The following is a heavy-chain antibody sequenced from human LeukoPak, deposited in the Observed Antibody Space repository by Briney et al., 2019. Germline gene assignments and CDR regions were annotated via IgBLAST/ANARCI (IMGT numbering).Heavy chain of an antibody. CDR2: INPNSGGT. Sequence: ASVKVSCKASGYTFTGYYMHWVRQAPGQGLEWMGRINPNSGGTNYAQKFQGRVTMTRGTSISTAYMELSRLRSDDTAVYYCARPRRGSSWYDYWGQGTLVTVSS. CDR1: GYTFTGYY. V-gene: IGHV1-2*06. CDR3: ARPRRGSSWYDY. J-gene: IGHJ4*02. D-gene: IGHD6-13*01.